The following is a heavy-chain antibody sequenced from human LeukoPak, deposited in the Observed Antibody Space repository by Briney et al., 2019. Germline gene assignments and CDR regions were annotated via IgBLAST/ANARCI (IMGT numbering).Heavy chain of an antibody. CDR1: GGSITSSNW. CDR2: IYYTGNT. D-gene: IGHD4-23*01. V-gene: IGHV4-4*02. J-gene: IGHJ5*02. CDR3: AKGNAWDWFDP. Sequence: PSETLSLTCAVSGGSITSSNWWSWVRQPPGKGLEWIGEIYYTGNTNYNPSLKSRVTIPVDKSNNQFSLNLSSVTAADTAVYYCAKGNAWDWFDPWGQGTLVTVSS.